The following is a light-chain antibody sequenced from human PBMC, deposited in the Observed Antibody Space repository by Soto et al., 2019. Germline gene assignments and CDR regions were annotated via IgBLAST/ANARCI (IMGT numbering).Light chain of an antibody. CDR3: SSYTSSTIRV. Sequence: ALTQPASVSGSPGQSITISCTGTSSDVGGYTYVSWYQQYPGKAPKLMIFEVSNRPSGVSHRFSGSKSGNTASLTISGLQAEDEADYYCSSYTSSTIRVFGTGTKVTVL. V-gene: IGLV2-14*01. CDR1: SSDVGGYTY. CDR2: EVS. J-gene: IGLJ1*01.